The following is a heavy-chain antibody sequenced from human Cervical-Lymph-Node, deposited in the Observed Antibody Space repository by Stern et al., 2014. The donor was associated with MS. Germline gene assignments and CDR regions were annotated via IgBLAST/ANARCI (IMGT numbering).Heavy chain of an antibody. J-gene: IGHJ5*02. CDR1: GGTFRTSA. CDR3: ARDLGVGPSVS. V-gene: IGHV1-69*06. D-gene: IGHD5/OR15-5a*01. Sequence: QLVQSGAEVKKPGSSVKLSCKASGGTFRTSAISWVRQAPGQGLEGMGGIIPILNTTNYAPKFQARVTITADKSTSTAQMELSSLSSEDTAVYYGARDLGVGPSVSWGQGTVVTVSS. CDR2: IIPILNTT.